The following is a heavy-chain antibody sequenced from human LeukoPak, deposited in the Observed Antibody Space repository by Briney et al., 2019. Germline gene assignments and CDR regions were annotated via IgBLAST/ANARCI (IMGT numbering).Heavy chain of an antibody. J-gene: IGHJ3*01. V-gene: IGHV1-18*01. CDR2: TSAHNGNT. CDR1: GFSFTTYA. CDR3: ARHFSSGWPLEALDV. D-gene: IGHD6-19*01. Sequence: GAPVKVSCKASGFSFTTYAFSWVRQAPGQGLEWMGWTSAHNGNTNYAQKLQGRVTMTTDTSTNTAYMELRSLRFDDTAVYYCARHFSSGWPLEALDVWGQGTLVTVSS.